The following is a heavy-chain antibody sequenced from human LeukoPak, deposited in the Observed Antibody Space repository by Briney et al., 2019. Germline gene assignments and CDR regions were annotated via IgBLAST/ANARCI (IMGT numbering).Heavy chain of an antibody. CDR2: ISAYNGNT. CDR1: GYTFTSYG. Sequence: GASVKVSCKASGYTFTSYGISWVRQAPGQGLEWMGWISAYNGNTNYAQKLQGRVTMTTDTSTSTAYMELRSLRSDDTAVYYCARHSDYDFWSGYYSGAFDYWGQGTLVTVSS. D-gene: IGHD3-3*01. CDR3: ARHSDYDFWSGYYSGAFDY. J-gene: IGHJ4*02. V-gene: IGHV1-18*01.